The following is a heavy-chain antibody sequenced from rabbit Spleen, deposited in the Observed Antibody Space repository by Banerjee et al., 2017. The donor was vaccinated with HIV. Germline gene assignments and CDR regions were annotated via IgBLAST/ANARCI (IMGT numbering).Heavy chain of an antibody. CDR2: INASTGKP. J-gene: IGHJ4*01. CDR1: RFSFSDRDV. CDR3: ARDLPDVIGWNFGW. D-gene: IGHD1-1*01. Sequence: QEQLVESGGGLVQPEGSLTLTCKASRFSFSDRDVMCWVRQAPGKGLEWIACINASTGKPVYATWASGRFTISRTSSTTVTLRMTSLTAADRATYFCARDLPDVIGWNFGWWGPGTLVTVS. V-gene: IGHV1S45*01.